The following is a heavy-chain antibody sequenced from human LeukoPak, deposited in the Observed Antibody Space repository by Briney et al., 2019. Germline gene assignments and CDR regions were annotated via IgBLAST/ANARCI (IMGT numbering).Heavy chain of an antibody. CDR1: GYSITSCSY. CDR2: NYNSGSP. CDR3: AGASDYCDYFGYFQH. Sequence: SDTVSLTCTVSGYSITSCSYWGWIRQPPGKGLGWVWSNYNSGSPHYNPSLKGRVTISVDTSKSQVSLKLSSVTAADTAVYYCAGASDYCDYFGYFQHWGQGTLVTVSS. D-gene: IGHD4-17*01. V-gene: IGHV4-38-2*02. J-gene: IGHJ1*01.